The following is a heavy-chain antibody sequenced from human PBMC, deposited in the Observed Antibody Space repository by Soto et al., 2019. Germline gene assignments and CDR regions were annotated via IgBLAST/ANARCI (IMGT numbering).Heavy chain of an antibody. CDR3: ARASRERWFGESWVFLYYFDY. D-gene: IGHD3-10*01. CDR1: GYTFTSYD. CDR2: MNPNSGNT. J-gene: IGHJ4*02. Sequence: ASVKVSCKASGYTFTSYDINWVRQATGQGLEWMGWMNPNSGNTGYAQKFQGRVTMTRNTSISTAYMELSSLRSEDTAVYYCARASRERWFGESWVFLYYFDYWGQGTLVTVSS. V-gene: IGHV1-8*01.